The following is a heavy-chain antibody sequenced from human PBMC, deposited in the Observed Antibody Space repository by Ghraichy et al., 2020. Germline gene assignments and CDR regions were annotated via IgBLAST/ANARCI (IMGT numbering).Heavy chain of an antibody. V-gene: IGHV4-39*01. J-gene: IGHJ4*02. CDR1: GGSISSSSYY. CDR3: ARLSSDKSSGYWGGIDY. D-gene: IGHD3-22*01. CDR2: IYYSGST. Sequence: SETLSITCTVSGGSISSSSYYWGWIRQPPGKGLEWIGSIYYSGSTYYNPSLKSRVTISVDTSKNQFSLKLSSVTAADTAVYYCARLSSDKSSGYWGGIDYRGQGTLVTVSS.